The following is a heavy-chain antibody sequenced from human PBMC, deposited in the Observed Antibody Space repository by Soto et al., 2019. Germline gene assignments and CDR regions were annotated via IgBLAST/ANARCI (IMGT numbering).Heavy chain of an antibody. CDR2: IYYSGST. J-gene: IGHJ4*02. V-gene: IGHV4-59*01. D-gene: IGHD1-1*01. CDR3: ARLATRYYFDY. Sequence: SETLSLTCTVSGGSXSSYYWSWIRQPPGKGLEWIGYIYYSGSTNYNPSLKSRVTISVDTSKNQFSLKMSSVTAADTAVYYCARLATRYYFDYWGQGTLVTVSS. CDR1: GGSXSSYY.